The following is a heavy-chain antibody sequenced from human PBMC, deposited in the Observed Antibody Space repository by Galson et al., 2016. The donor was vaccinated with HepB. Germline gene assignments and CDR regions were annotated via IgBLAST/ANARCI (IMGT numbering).Heavy chain of an antibody. CDR3: ARVRVYCNNDSCNLPKYFYFMDV. CDR2: INPNTGDT. J-gene: IGHJ6*03. CDR1: GYSFIGYY. V-gene: IGHV1-2*06. Sequence: SVKVSCKASGYSFIGYYIHWVRQVPGQGLEWMGRINPNTGDTDHAQKFQGRFNMSRDTSIRTAYMDLGSLTFDDTAVYYCARVRVYCNNDSCNLPKYFYFMDVWGKGTTVIVSS. D-gene: IGHD2-8*01.